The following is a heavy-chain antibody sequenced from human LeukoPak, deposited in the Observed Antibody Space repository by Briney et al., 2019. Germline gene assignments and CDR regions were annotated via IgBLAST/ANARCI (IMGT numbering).Heavy chain of an antibody. Sequence: AGGSLRLSCAASGFTFDDYAMHWVRQAPGKGLEWVSGISWNSGSIGYADSVKGRFTISRDNAKNSLYLQMNSLRAEDTALYYCAKGIYHYAFDIWGQGTMVTVSS. V-gene: IGHV3-9*01. D-gene: IGHD1-14*01. CDR3: AKGIYHYAFDI. J-gene: IGHJ3*02. CDR2: ISWNSGSI. CDR1: GFTFDDYA.